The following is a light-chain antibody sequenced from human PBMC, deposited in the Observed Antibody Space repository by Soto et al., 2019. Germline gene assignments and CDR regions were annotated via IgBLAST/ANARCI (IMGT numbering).Light chain of an antibody. CDR3: SLYTSSSTFYVV. V-gene: IGLV2-18*01. CDR2: EVS. CDR1: SSDVGSYNR. J-gene: IGLJ2*01. Sequence: QSALTQPPSVSGSPGQSVTISCTGTSSDVGSYNRVSWYQQPPGTAPKLMIYEVSNRPSGVPDRFSGSKSGNTASLTISGLQAEDEADYYCSLYTSSSTFYVVFGGGTKLT.